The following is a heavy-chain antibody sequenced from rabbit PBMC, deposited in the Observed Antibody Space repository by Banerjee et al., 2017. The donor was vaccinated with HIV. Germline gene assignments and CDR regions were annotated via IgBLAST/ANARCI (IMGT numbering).Heavy chain of an antibody. CDR1: GFTLSSSDY. CDR3: ARGSDINWDL. J-gene: IGHJ4*01. D-gene: IGHD1-1*01. V-gene: IGHV1S45*01. Sequence: QEQLVESGGGLVQPEGSLTLTCKASGFTLSSSDYMCWVRQAPGKGLEWIGCIVAGSSGTTYYASWAKGRFTMSRTSSTTVTLQMTSLTAADTATYFCARGSDINWDLWGPGTLVTVS. CDR2: IVAGSSGTT.